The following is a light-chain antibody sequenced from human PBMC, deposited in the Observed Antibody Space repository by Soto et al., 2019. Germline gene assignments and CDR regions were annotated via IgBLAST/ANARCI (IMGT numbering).Light chain of an antibody. V-gene: IGLV2-23*01. CDR2: EYS. Sequence: QSALTQPASVSGSPGQSITISCTGTSSDVGSYNLVSWYQQHPGKAPKLMFYEYSRRPSGVSNRFSGSKSGNTASLTISGLQAEDEGDYYCCSYAGRSTYVFAPGPKLTVL. CDR3: CSYAGRSTYV. J-gene: IGLJ1*01. CDR1: SSDVGSYNL.